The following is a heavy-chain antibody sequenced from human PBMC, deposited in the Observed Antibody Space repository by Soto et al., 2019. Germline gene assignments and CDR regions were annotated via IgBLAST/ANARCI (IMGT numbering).Heavy chain of an antibody. CDR2: IWYDGSKK. V-gene: IGHV3-30*02. D-gene: IGHD6-13*01. Sequence: GGSLRLSCTASGFSFRSYGMHWVRQAPGKGLEWVAVIWYDGSKKYYGDSVKGRFTISRDDSKSTVYLHMNSLRAEDTAVYYCNGKAAGTSYWGQGTLVTVSS. CDR1: GFSFRSYG. J-gene: IGHJ4*02. CDR3: NGKAAGTSY.